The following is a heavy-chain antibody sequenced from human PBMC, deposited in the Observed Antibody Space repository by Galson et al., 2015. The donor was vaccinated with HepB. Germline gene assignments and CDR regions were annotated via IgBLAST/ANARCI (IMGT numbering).Heavy chain of an antibody. J-gene: IGHJ5*02. V-gene: IGHV3-23*01. CDR2: ISGSGGST. CDR3: AKDNAAYCGGDCLGMKTEKLGWFDP. CDR1: GFTFSSYA. Sequence: SLRLSCAASGFTFSSYAMSWVRQAPGKGLEWVSAISGSGGSTYYADSVKGRFTISRDNSKNTLYLQMNSLRAEDTAVYYCAKDNAAYCGGDCLGMKTEKLGWFDPWGQGTLVTVSS. D-gene: IGHD2-21*01.